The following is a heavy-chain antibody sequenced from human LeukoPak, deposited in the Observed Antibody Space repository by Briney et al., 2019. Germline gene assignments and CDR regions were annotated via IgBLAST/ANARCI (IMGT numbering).Heavy chain of an antibody. Sequence: NTSETLSLTCAVSGYSISSGYYWGWIRQPPGKGPEWIGSIYHSGSTYYNPSLKSRVTISVDTSKNQFSLKLSSVTAADTAVYYCARLRGGPAEVYYWGQGTLVTVSS. J-gene: IGHJ4*02. CDR1: GYSISSGYY. V-gene: IGHV4-38-2*01. CDR3: ARLRGGPAEVYY. CDR2: IYHSGST. D-gene: IGHD3-10*01.